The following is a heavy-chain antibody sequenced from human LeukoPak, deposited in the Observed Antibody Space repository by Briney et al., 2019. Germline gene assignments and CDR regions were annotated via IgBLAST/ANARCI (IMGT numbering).Heavy chain of an antibody. V-gene: IGHV4-31*03. D-gene: IGHD3-16*02. Sequence: PSQTLSLTCTVSGGSISSGGYDWSWIRQHPGKGLEWIGYIYYSGSTYYNPSLKSRVTISVDTSKNQFSLKLSSVTAADTAVYYCARDPGVPYDYVWESYPSHAFDIWGQGTMVTVSS. CDR1: GGSISSGGYD. CDR3: ARDPGVPYDYVWESYPSHAFDI. J-gene: IGHJ3*02. CDR2: IYYSGST.